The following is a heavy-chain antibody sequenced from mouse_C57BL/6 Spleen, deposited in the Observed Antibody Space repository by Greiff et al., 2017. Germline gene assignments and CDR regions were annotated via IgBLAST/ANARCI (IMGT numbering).Heavy chain of an antibody. CDR1: GFNIKNTY. CDR2: IDPANGNT. D-gene: IGHD1-1*01. V-gene: IGHV14-3*01. CDR3: AREEYYGSSLFDY. Sequence: VQLKESVAELVRPGASVKLSCTASGFNIKNTYMHWVKQRPEQGLEWIGRIDPANGNTKYAPKFQGKATITADTSSNTAYLQLSSLTSEDTAIYYCAREEYYGSSLFDYWGQGTTLTVSS. J-gene: IGHJ2*01.